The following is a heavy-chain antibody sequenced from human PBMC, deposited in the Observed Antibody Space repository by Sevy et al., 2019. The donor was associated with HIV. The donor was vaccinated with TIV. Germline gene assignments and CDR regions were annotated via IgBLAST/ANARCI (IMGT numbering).Heavy chain of an antibody. Sequence: GSLRLSCAASGFTFSSYSMNWVRQAPGKGLEWVSYISSSSSTIYYADSVKGRFTISRDNAKNSLYLQMNSLRAEDTAVYYCASKLGYCSSTSCYFSSYYYYMDVWGKGTTVTVSS. CDR2: ISSSSSTI. J-gene: IGHJ6*03. V-gene: IGHV3-48*01. D-gene: IGHD2-2*01. CDR1: GFTFSSYS. CDR3: ASKLGYCSSTSCYFSSYYYYMDV.